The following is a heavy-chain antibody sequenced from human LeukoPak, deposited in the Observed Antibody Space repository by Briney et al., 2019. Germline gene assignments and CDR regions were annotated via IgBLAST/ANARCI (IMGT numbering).Heavy chain of an antibody. J-gene: IGHJ3*02. V-gene: IGHV3-11*01. D-gene: IGHD3-3*01. Sequence: PGGSLRLSCAASGFTFSDYYMSWIRQAPGKGLEWVSYISSSGSTIYYADSVKGRFTISRDNAKNSLYLQMNSLRAEDTAVYYCTRQGYYDFWSGYPLFDAFDIWGQGTMVTVSS. CDR2: ISSSGSTI. CDR1: GFTFSDYY. CDR3: TRQGYYDFWSGYPLFDAFDI.